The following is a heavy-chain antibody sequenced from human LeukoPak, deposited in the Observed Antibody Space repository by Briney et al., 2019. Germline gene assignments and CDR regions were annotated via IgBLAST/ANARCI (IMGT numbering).Heavy chain of an antibody. CDR1: GFTFSSYS. V-gene: IGHV3-21*01. J-gene: IGHJ4*02. D-gene: IGHD1-26*01. Sequence: GGSLRLSCAASGFTFSSYSMNWVRQAPGKGLEWVSSISSSSSYIYYADSVKGRFTISRDNAKNSLYLQMNSLRAEDTAVYYCARERWELPGIFDYWGQGTLVTVSS. CDR2: ISSSSSYI. CDR3: ARERWELPGIFDY.